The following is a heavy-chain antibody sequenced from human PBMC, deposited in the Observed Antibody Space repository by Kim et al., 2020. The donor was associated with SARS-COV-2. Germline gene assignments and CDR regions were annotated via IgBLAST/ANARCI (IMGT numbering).Heavy chain of an antibody. CDR3: AAVGSSYHHYNPL. Sequence: SVKVSCKASGFTFTSSAMQWVRQARGQRLEWIGWIVVGSGNTNYAQKFQERVTITRDMSTSTAYMELSSLRSEDTAVYYCAAVGSSYHHYNPLWGQGTLVTVSS. D-gene: IGHD2-15*01. CDR1: GFTFTSSA. J-gene: IGHJ4*02. V-gene: IGHV1-58*02. CDR2: IVVGSGNT.